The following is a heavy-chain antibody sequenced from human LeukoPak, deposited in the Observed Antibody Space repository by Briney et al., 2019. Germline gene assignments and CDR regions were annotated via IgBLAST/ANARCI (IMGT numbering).Heavy chain of an antibody. D-gene: IGHD6-19*01. J-gene: IGHJ4*02. Sequence: ASVKVSCKVSGYTLTELSMHWVRQAPGKGLEWMGGFDPEDGETIYAQKFLGRVTMTEDTSTDTAYMELSSLRSEDTAVYYCATIFYSSGRGAFDYWGQGTLVTVSS. V-gene: IGHV1-24*01. CDR1: GYTLTELS. CDR2: FDPEDGET. CDR3: ATIFYSSGRGAFDY.